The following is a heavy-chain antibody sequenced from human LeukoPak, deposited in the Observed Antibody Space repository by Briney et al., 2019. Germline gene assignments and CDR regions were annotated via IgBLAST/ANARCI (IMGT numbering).Heavy chain of an antibody. CDR2: IKQDGSEK. V-gene: IGHV3-7*01. CDR1: GFTFSSYW. CDR3: ASPTGVYGRGYFDY. D-gene: IGHD6-13*01. J-gene: IGHJ4*02. Sequence: GGSLRLSCAASGFTFSSYWMSWVRQAPGQGLEWVANIKQDGSEKYYVDSVKGRFTISRDNAKNSLYLQMNSLRAEDTAVYYCASPTGVYGRGYFDYWGQGTLVTVSS.